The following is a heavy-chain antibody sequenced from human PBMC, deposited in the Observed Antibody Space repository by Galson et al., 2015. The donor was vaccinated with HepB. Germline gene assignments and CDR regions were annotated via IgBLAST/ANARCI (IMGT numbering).Heavy chain of an antibody. J-gene: IGHJ4*02. Sequence: SLRLSCAASGFTFSSYAMSWVRQPPGKGLEWVSTISDGSTYYADSVKGRFTISRDNSKNTLYLQMISLRAEDTAVYYCAKDQIYYDGSGSYSPFDYWGQGTLVTVSS. CDR3: AKDQIYYDGSGSYSPFDY. V-gene: IGHV3-23*01. CDR2: ISDGST. CDR1: GFTFSSYA. D-gene: IGHD3-22*01.